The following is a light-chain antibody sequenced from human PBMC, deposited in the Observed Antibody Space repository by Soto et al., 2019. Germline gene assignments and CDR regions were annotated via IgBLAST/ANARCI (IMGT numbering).Light chain of an antibody. J-gene: IGLJ2*01. CDR3: SLFYSGVLV. Sequence: QAVVTQEPSLTVSPGGTVTLTCDSSTGDVTSGHFPYWFQQKPGQAPRALICDTDDKHSWTPARFSGSLLGGKAALTLSGAQPEDEAEYYCSLFYSGVLVFGGGTKLTVL. CDR1: TGDVTSGHF. CDR2: DTD. V-gene: IGLV7-46*01.